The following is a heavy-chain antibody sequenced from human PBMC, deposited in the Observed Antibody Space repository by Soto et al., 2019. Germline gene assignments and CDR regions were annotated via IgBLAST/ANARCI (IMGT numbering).Heavy chain of an antibody. Sequence: GASVKVSCKASGYTFTSYGISWVRQAPGQGLEWMGWISAYNGNTNYAQKLQGRVTMTTDTSTSTAYMELRSLRSDDTAVYYCARDPLLWFGESPYGMDVWGQGTTVTV. CDR1: GYTFTSYG. CDR2: ISAYNGNT. CDR3: ARDPLLWFGESPYGMDV. V-gene: IGHV1-18*04. J-gene: IGHJ6*02. D-gene: IGHD3-10*01.